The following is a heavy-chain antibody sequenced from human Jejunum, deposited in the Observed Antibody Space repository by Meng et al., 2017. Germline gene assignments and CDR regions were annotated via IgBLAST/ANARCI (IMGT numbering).Heavy chain of an antibody. J-gene: IGHJ4*02. D-gene: IGHD3-22*01. Sequence: GESLKISCAASGFTFSSYWMHWVRQAPGKGLVWVSHINNDGSSTNYADSVKGRFTISRDNAKNTLYLQMNSLRAEDTAVYYCARSGGYVDYWGQGSLVTVSS. V-gene: IGHV3-74*01. CDR1: GFTFSSYW. CDR3: ARSGGYVDY. CDR2: INNDGSST.